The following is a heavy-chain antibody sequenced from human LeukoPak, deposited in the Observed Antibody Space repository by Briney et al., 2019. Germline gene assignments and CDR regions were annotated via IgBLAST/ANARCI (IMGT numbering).Heavy chain of an antibody. D-gene: IGHD1-26*01. CDR2: ISYDEST. CDR3: ARHYTGAATAGIWFDP. J-gene: IGHJ5*02. CDR1: AGSLSGSSHY. V-gene: IGHV4-39*01. Sequence: SETLSVTCTVSAGSLSGSSHYWGWIRQPPGKGLEWIGSISYDESTYYNASLKSRVTISVDKSKDQYSLKLSSVTAADTAVDYCARHYTGAATAGIWFDPWGQGTLVTVSS.